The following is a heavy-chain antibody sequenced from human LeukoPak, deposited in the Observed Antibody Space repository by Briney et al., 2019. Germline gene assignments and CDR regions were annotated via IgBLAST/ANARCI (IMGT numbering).Heavy chain of an antibody. V-gene: IGHV3-23*01. CDR1: GFAFTNYV. CDR3: AKGPNSDFWSGYSHYMDV. Sequence: GGSLRLSCAASGFAFTNYVMNWVRQAPGKGLERVSGISGSGSSTYYAASVRGRFTISRDSSKNTVFLQMSSLRAEDTAAYYCAKGPNSDFWSGYSHYMDVWGKGTTAIVSS. CDR2: ISGSGSST. D-gene: IGHD3-3*01. J-gene: IGHJ6*03.